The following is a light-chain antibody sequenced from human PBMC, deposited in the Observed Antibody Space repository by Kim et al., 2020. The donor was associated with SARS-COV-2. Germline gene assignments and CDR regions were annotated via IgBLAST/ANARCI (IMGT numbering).Light chain of an antibody. J-gene: IGLJ2*01. CDR2: EVS. CDR3: SSYAGSNIVL. CDR1: SSDVGGYNY. V-gene: IGLV2-8*01. Sequence: QSALTQPPSASGSPGQSVTISCTGSSSDVGGYNYVSWYQQKSGKAPKLMIYEVSKRPPGVPDRFSGSKSGNTASLTVSGLQAEDEADYYCSSYAGSNIVLFGGGTQLTVL.